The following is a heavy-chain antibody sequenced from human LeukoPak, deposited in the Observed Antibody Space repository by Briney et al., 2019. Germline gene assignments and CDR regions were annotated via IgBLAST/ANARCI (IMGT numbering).Heavy chain of an antibody. Sequence: GASVKVSCKASGYTFTSYDINWVRQATGRGLEWMGWMSPNSGNTGYAQKFQGRVTMTRDTSINTAYMELSSLRSEDTAVYYCASNPPRTGDFNYWGQGALVTVSS. CDR3: ASNPPRTGDFNY. D-gene: IGHD7-27*01. CDR1: GYTFTSYD. V-gene: IGHV1-8*01. CDR2: MSPNSGNT. J-gene: IGHJ4*02.